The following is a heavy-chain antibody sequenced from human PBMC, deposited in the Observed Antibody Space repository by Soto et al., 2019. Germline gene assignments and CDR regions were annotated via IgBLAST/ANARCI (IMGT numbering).Heavy chain of an antibody. Sequence: ASVKVSRKASGYTFTSYDINWVRQATGLGLEWMGWMNPNSGNTAYAQKFQGRVTMTRNTSISTAYMELSSLRSEDTAVYYCARELAVAGFDYWGQGTLVTVSS. CDR2: MNPNSGNT. D-gene: IGHD6-19*01. CDR1: GYTFTSYD. CDR3: ARELAVAGFDY. J-gene: IGHJ4*02. V-gene: IGHV1-8*01.